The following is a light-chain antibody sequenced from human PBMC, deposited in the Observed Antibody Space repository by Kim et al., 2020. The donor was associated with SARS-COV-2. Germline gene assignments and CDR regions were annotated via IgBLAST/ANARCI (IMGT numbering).Light chain of an antibody. Sequence: ASEGDIVTITCRTSEVINSYLAWYQKKPGKGPKLLIYAGCTLQSGVPSRFSGSGSGTEFSLTVSSLQPEDFATYYCQQLKSYPLTFGGGTKVDIK. CDR3: QQLKSYPLT. CDR2: AGC. V-gene: IGKV1-9*01. J-gene: IGKJ4*01. CDR1: EVINSY.